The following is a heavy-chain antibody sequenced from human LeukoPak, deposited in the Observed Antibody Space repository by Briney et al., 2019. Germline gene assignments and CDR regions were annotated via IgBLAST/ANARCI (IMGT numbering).Heavy chain of an antibody. CDR1: GYTFTGYY. CDR3: ARDKYDYVWGSYRYPHY. CDR2: INPNSGGT. J-gene: IGHJ4*02. V-gene: IGHV1-2*02. D-gene: IGHD3-16*02. Sequence: ASVKVSCKASGYTFTGYYMHWVRQAPGQGLEWMGWINPNSGGTNYAQKFQGRVTMTTDTSTSTAYMELRSLRSDDTAVYYCARDKYDYVWGSYRYPHYWGQGTLVTVSS.